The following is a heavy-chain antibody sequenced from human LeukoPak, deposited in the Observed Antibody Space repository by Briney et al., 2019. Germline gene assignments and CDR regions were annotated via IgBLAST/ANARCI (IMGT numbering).Heavy chain of an antibody. CDR2: ISGSGGST. V-gene: IGHV3-23*01. Sequence: GGSLRLSCAAAGFTFSSNAMSWVRQAPGRGREWVSSISGSGGSTYYADSGKGRFTISRDNSKNTLYLQMNSLRAEDTAVYYCAKSIMVGAKGNWFDPWGQGTLVTVSS. J-gene: IGHJ5*02. CDR1: GFTFSSNA. CDR3: AKSIMVGAKGNWFDP. D-gene: IGHD1-26*01.